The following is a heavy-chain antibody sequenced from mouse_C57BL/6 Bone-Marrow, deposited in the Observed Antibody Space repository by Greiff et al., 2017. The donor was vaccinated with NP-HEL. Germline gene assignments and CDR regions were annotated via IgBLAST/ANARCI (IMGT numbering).Heavy chain of an antibody. Sequence: QVQLQQSGAELARPGASVKLSCKASGYTFTSYGISWVKQRTGQGLAWIGEIYPRSGNTYYNEKFKGKATLTADKSSSTAYMELRSLISEDSAVYFCARSYYYGSSDLYFDYWGQGTTLTVSS. CDR1: GYTFTSYG. CDR3: ARSYYYGSSDLYFDY. V-gene: IGHV1-81*01. D-gene: IGHD1-1*01. J-gene: IGHJ2*01. CDR2: IYPRSGNT.